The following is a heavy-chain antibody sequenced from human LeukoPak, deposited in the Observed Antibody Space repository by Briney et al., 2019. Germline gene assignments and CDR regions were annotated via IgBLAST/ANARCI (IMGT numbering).Heavy chain of an antibody. J-gene: IGHJ4*02. Sequence: GGSLRLSCAASGFIFRDYWMSWVRQAPGKGLEWVANIKQDGSEKYYVDSVKGRFTISRDNAKNSLYLQMDSLRAEDTAVYYCARDSDDILTGYALWDYWGQGTLVTVSS. V-gene: IGHV3-7*03. D-gene: IGHD3-9*01. CDR2: IKQDGSEK. CDR3: ARDSDDILTGYALWDY. CDR1: GFIFRDYW.